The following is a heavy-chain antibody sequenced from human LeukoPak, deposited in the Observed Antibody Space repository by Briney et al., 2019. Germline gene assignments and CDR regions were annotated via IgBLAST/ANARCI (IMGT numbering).Heavy chain of an antibody. CDR1: GFTFSSYV. Sequence: GGSLRLSCAASGFTFSSYVMIWVRQAPGKGLEWVSGIIGSGVSTDYADSVKGRFTISRDNSKNTLYLQMISLRAEDTAVYYCAKGRWGDYWGQGTLVTVSS. J-gene: IGHJ4*02. CDR2: IIGSGVST. V-gene: IGHV3-23*01. CDR3: AKGRWGDY. D-gene: IGHD3-16*01.